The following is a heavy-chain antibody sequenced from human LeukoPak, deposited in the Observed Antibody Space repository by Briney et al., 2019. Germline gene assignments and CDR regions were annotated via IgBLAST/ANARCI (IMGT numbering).Heavy chain of an antibody. D-gene: IGHD3-22*01. J-gene: IGHJ4*02. CDR1: GGSISSSNW. CDR3: AIGREFDSSGY. CDR2: IYHSGST. Sequence: SETLSLTCAVSGGSISSSNWWSWVRQPPGKGLEWIGEIYHSGSTNYNPSLKSRVTISVDTSKNQFSLKLSSVTAADTAVYYCAIGREFDSSGYWSQGTLVTVSS. V-gene: IGHV4-4*02.